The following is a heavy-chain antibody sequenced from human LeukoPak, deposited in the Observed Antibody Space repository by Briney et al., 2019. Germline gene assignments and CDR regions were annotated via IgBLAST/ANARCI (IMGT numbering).Heavy chain of an antibody. CDR3: ARQRGDYGDYYYYMDV. Sequence: PSETLSLTCTVSGGSISSGSYYWGWIRQPPGKGLEWIWSIYYSGSTYYNPSLKSRVTISVDTSKNQFSLKLSSVTAADTAVYYCARQRGDYGDYYYYMDVWGKGTTVTVSS. J-gene: IGHJ6*03. CDR2: IYYSGST. CDR1: GGSISSGSYY. V-gene: IGHV4-39*01. D-gene: IGHD3-16*01.